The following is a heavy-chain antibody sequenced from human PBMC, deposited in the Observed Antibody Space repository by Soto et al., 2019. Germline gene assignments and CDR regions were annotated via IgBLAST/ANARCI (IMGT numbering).Heavy chain of an antibody. CDR1: GFTFRSYV. Sequence: LRLSCAASGFTFRSYVLGWVRQAPGKVLEWVSTIIGSGGSTYYADSVKGRFTISRDKSRNSLYLKMYILRAEHTAIYYCAKDRNYYDSSGFDFWGQGTLVTVSS. V-gene: IGHV3-23*01. D-gene: IGHD3-22*01. CDR2: IIGSGGST. CDR3: AKDRNYYDSSGFDF. J-gene: IGHJ4*02.